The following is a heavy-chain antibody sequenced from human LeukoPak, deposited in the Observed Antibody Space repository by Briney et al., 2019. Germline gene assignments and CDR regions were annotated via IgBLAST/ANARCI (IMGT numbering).Heavy chain of an antibody. CDR1: GFTFSNAW. V-gene: IGHV3-15*01. Sequence: KPGGSLRLSCAASGFTFSNAWMSWVRQAPGKGLEWVGRIKSKTDGWTTDYAAPVKGRFTISRDDSKNTLFLRMNSLRTEDTAVYYCTTDRYYDAAYTTWGQGTLVTVSS. CDR3: TTDRYYDAAYTT. D-gene: IGHD3-22*01. J-gene: IGHJ4*02. CDR2: IKSKTDGWTT.